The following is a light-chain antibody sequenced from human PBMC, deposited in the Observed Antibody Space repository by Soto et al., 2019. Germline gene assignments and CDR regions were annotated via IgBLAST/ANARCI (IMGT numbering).Light chain of an antibody. CDR2: GNS. Sequence: QSVLTQPPSVSGAPGQRVTISCTGSSSNIGAGYDVHWYQQLTGTAPKLLIYGNSNRPSGVPDRFAGSKSVTSASLAITWRQAADEADYYCQSYCSILCGARLFGGVTKLTV. V-gene: IGLV1-40*01. CDR1: SSNIGAGYD. CDR3: QSYCSILCGARL. J-gene: IGLJ3*02.